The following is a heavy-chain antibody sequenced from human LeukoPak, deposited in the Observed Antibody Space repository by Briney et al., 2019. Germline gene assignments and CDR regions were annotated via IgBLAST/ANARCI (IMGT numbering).Heavy chain of an antibody. J-gene: IGHJ3*02. Sequence: ASVKVSCKASGYTFTGYYMHWVRQAPGQGLEWMGWINPNSGGTNYAQKFQGWVTMTRDTSISTAYMELSRLRSDDTAVYYCARDRTDGSGSPTDAFDIWGQGTMVTVSS. V-gene: IGHV1-2*04. CDR1: GYTFTGYY. D-gene: IGHD3-10*01. CDR3: ARDRTDGSGSPTDAFDI. CDR2: INPNSGGT.